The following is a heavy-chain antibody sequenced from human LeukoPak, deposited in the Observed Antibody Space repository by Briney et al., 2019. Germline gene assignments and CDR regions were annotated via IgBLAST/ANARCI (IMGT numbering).Heavy chain of an antibody. Sequence: GGSLRLSCAASGFTFSSYGMHWVRQAQGKGLEWVAVISYDGSNKYYADSVKGRFTISRDNSKNTLYLQMNSLRAEDTAVYYCAKDFRFSYGDYPDYWGQGTLVTVSS. V-gene: IGHV3-30*18. CDR3: AKDFRFSYGDYPDY. J-gene: IGHJ4*02. CDR2: ISYDGSNK. D-gene: IGHD4-17*01. CDR1: GFTFSSYG.